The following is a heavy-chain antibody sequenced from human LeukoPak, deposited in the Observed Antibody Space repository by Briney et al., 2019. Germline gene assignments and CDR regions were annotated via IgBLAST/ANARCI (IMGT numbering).Heavy chain of an antibody. J-gene: IGHJ4*02. CDR3: ARERIGEGLDY. D-gene: IGHD3-10*01. CDR1: GYTFTAYS. V-gene: IGHV1-3*01. Sequence: ASVKVSCKASGYTFTAYSIHWVRQAPGQRLEWMGWINAGYGNTKYSQKFQGRVIITRDTSASTAYMELSSLRSEDTAVYYCARERIGEGLDYWGQGTLVTVSS. CDR2: INAGYGNT.